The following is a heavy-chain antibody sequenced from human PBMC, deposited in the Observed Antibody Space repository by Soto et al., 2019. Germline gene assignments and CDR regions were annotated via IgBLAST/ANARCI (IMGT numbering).Heavy chain of an antibody. CDR3: AREGDLGYCSSTSCIWFDP. V-gene: IGHV4-59*01. Sequence: SETLSLTCTVSGGSISSYYWSWIRQPPWKGLEWIGYIYYSGSTNYNPSLKSRVTISVDTSKNQFSLKLSSVTAADTAVYYCAREGDLGYCSSTSCIWFDPWGQGTLLTVSS. D-gene: IGHD2-2*01. CDR2: IYYSGST. J-gene: IGHJ5*02. CDR1: GGSISSYY.